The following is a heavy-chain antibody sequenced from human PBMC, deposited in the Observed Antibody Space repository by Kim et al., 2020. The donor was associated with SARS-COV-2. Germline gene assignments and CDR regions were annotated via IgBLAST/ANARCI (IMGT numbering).Heavy chain of an antibody. D-gene: IGHD6-13*01. CDR2: IIPIFGTA. Sequence: SVKVSCKASGGTFSSYAISWVRQAPGQGLELMGGIIPIFGTANYAQKFQGRVTITADESTSTAYMELSSLRSEDTAVYYCASLAAAGTSPSDYWGQGTLVTVSS. CDR3: ASLAAAGTSPSDY. V-gene: IGHV1-69*13. J-gene: IGHJ4*02. CDR1: GGTFSSYA.